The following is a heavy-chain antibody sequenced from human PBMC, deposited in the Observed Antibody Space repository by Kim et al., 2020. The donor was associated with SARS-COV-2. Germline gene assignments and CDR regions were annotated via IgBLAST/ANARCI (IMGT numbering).Heavy chain of an antibody. D-gene: IGHD6-19*01. J-gene: IGHJ4*02. V-gene: IGHV3-30-3*01. CDR3: ARPTISSGGSRPLDY. Sequence: GGSLRLSCEASGFTFSNYAMHWVRQAPGKGLEWVAAISYDGNNKYFADSVKGRFTISRDNSKKTLYLQINSLRAEDMAVYYCARPTISSGGSRPLDYWGQGSLVSVSS. CDR2: ISYDGNNK. CDR1: GFTFSNYA.